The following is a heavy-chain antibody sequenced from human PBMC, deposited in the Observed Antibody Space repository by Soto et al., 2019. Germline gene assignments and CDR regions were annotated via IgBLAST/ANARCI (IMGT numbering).Heavy chain of an antibody. CDR3: AKGGSSGWPGGKDF. J-gene: IGHJ4*02. D-gene: IGHD6-19*01. V-gene: IGHV3-23*01. Sequence: EVQLLESGGGLVQPGGSLRLSCVVSGFTFSNYAMSWVRKTPGKGLEWVSGITSDGSTTWYADFVEGRFTISRDNSKNTVYLQLNSPRGEDAAVYFCAKGGSSGWPGGKDFWGQGTMVTVSS. CDR2: ITSDGSTT. CDR1: GFTFSNYA.